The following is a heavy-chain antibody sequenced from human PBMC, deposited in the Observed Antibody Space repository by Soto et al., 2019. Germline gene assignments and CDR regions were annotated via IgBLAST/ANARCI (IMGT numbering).Heavy chain of an antibody. D-gene: IGHD6-19*01. Sequence: SETLSLTCTVSGGSISSSSYYWGWIRQPPGKGLEWIGSIYYSGSTYYNPSLKSRVTIPVDTSKNQFSLKLSSVTAADTAVYYCARLERGWLVRYYYGMDVWGQGTTVTVSS. CDR3: ARLERGWLVRYYYGMDV. CDR1: GGSISSSSYY. V-gene: IGHV4-39*01. J-gene: IGHJ6*02. CDR2: IYYSGST.